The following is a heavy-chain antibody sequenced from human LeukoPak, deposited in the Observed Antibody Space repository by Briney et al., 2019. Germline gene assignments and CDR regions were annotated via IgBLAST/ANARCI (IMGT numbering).Heavy chain of an antibody. D-gene: IGHD2-15*01. CDR2: IIPILGIA. V-gene: IGHV1-69*04. CDR1: GGTFSSYA. J-gene: IGHJ5*02. Sequence: GASVKVSCKASGGTFSSYAISRVRQAPGQGLEWMGRIIPILGIANYAQKFQGRVTITADKSTSTAYMELSSLRSEDTAVYYCARSPGYCSGGSCSSDKNWFDPWGQGTLVTVSS. CDR3: ARSPGYCSGGSCSSDKNWFDP.